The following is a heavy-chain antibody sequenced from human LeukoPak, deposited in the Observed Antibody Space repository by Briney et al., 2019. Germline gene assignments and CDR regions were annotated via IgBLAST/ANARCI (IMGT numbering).Heavy chain of an antibody. CDR1: GGTFSSYA. Sequence: SVKVSCKASGGTFSSYAISWVRQAPGQGLEWMGGIIPIFGTANYAQKFQGRVTITTDESTSTAYMELSSLRSEDTAVYYCARAGRCSSTSCYRGYFQHWGQGTLVTVSS. D-gene: IGHD2-2*01. CDR3: ARAGRCSSTSCYRGYFQH. J-gene: IGHJ1*01. CDR2: IIPIFGTA. V-gene: IGHV1-69*05.